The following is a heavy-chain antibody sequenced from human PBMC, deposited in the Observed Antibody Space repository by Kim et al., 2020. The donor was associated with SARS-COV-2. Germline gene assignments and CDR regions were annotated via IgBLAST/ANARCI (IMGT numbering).Heavy chain of an antibody. J-gene: IGHJ4*02. Sequence: GNNNHNPPLKRRVTMSVDTSKNQFSLKLSSVTAADTAVYYCATSSGWFDYWGQGTLVTVSS. D-gene: IGHD6-19*01. CDR3: ATSSGWFDY. CDR2: GNN. V-gene: IGHV4-4*07.